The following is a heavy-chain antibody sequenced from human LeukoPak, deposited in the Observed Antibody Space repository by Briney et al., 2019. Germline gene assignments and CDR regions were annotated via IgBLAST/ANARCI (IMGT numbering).Heavy chain of an antibody. CDR1: GFTFSNAW. CDR3: TTSSVYYGEGY. J-gene: IGHJ4*02. CDR2: IKSKTDGGTT. D-gene: IGHD4-17*01. V-gene: IGHV3-15*01. Sequence: PGGSLRLSCAASGFTFSNAWMSWVRQAPGKGLEWVGRIKSKTDGGTTDYAAPVRGRFTISRDDSKNTLYLQMNSLKTEDTAVYYCTTSSVYYGEGYWGQGTLVTVSS.